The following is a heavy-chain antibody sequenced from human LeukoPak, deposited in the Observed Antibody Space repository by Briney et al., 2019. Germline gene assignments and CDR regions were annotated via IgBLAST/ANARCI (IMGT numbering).Heavy chain of an antibody. CDR3: ARGGYSSNWSPYYFGY. J-gene: IGHJ4*02. CDR2: IDPGDSYT. Sequence: GESLKISCTGSRYSFTSNWISWVRQKPGKGLEWMGRIDPGDSYTKYSPSFQGHVTISADKSISTAYLQWSSLKASDTAMYYCARGGYSSNWSPYYFGYWGQGTLVTVSS. V-gene: IGHV5-10-1*01. CDR1: RYSFTSNW. D-gene: IGHD6-13*01.